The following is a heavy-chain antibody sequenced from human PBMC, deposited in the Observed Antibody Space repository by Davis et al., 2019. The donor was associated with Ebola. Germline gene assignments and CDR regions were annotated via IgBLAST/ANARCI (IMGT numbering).Heavy chain of an antibody. CDR3: ARDHLTTVTTGRYYYYGMDV. J-gene: IGHJ6*02. CDR2: IYSGGST. D-gene: IGHD4-11*01. V-gene: IGHV3-53*04. CDR1: GFTFSDYY. Sequence: GESLKISCAASGFTFSDYYMGWIRQAPGKGLEWVSVIYSGGSTYYADSVKGRFTISRHNSKNTLYLQMNSLRAEDTAVYYCARDHLTTVTTGRYYYYGMDVWGQGTTVTVSS.